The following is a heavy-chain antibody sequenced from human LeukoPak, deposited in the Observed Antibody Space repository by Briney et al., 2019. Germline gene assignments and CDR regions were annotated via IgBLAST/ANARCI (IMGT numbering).Heavy chain of an antibody. CDR2: FDPEDGET. D-gene: IGHD1-7*01. CDR1: GYTLTELS. V-gene: IGHV1-24*01. J-gene: IGHJ5*02. CDR3: ATGRDNWNYGGEWLDP. Sequence: GASVKVSCKVSGYTLTELSMHWVRQAPGKGLEWMGGFDPEDGETIYAQKFQGRVTMTEDTSTDTAYMELSSLRSEDTAVYYCATGRDNWNYGGEWLDPWGQGTLVTVSS.